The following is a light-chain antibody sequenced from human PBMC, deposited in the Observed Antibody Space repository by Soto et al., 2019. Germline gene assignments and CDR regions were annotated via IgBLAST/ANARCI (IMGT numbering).Light chain of an antibody. Sequence: QSALTQPASVSGPPGQSITISCTGTSSDVGGYNYVSWYQQHPGKAPKLMIYEVSNRPSGVSNRFSGSKSGNTASLTISGLQAEDEADYYCSSYTSSSTFFGTGTKVTVL. V-gene: IGLV2-14*01. J-gene: IGLJ1*01. CDR3: SSYTSSSTF. CDR1: SSDVGGYNY. CDR2: EVS.